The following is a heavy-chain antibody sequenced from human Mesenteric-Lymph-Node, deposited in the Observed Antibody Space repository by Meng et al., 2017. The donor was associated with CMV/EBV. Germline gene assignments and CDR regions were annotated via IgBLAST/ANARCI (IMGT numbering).Heavy chain of an antibody. CDR2: ISSSGSTI. V-gene: IGHV3-48*03. Sequence: GESLEISCAASGFSLSNYEMNWVRQAPGKGLEWISYISSSGSTIYYADSVKGRFTISRNNAENSLYLQMDSLRAEDMAVYYCARDSSSKGYYYYYGMDVWGQGTTVTVSS. CDR3: ARDSSSKGYYYYYGMDV. CDR1: GFSLSNYE. J-gene: IGHJ6*02.